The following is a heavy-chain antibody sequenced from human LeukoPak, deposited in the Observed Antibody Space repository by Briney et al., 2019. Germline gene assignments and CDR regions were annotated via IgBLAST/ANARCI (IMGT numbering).Heavy chain of an antibody. V-gene: IGHV4-34*01. CDR2: INHSGST. Sequence: SETPSLTXAVYGGSFSGYYWSWIRQPPGKGLEWIGEINHSGSTNYNPSLKSRVTISVDTSKNQFSLKLSSVTAADTAVYYCARVGTTPVYYYYYYYMDVWGKGTTVTVSS. J-gene: IGHJ6*03. D-gene: IGHD4-11*01. CDR3: ARVGTTPVYYYYYYYMDV. CDR1: GGSFSGYY.